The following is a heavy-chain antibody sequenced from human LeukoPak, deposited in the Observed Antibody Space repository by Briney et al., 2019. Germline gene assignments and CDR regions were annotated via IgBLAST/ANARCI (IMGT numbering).Heavy chain of an antibody. D-gene: IGHD6-13*01. Sequence: GGSLRLSCAASGFTFSSYAMSGVRQAPGKGPEWVSAFSGSGGSTYYADSVKGRFTISRDNSKNTLYLQMNSLRAEDTAVYYCAKAYSSSWYGAFDIWGQGTMVTVSS. CDR3: AKAYSSSWYGAFDI. CDR2: FSGSGGST. J-gene: IGHJ3*02. CDR1: GFTFSSYA. V-gene: IGHV3-23*01.